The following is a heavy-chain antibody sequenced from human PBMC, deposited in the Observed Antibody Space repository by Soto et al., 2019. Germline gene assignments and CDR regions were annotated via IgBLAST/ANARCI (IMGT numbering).Heavy chain of an antibody. CDR1: GGSITTPNYY. V-gene: IGHV4-39*01. CDR2: IYYSGRT. J-gene: IGHJ3*01. Sequence: SETLSLTCTVSGGSITTPNYYWGWIRQPPGKGLVWIGSIYYSGRTYYNPSLNSRVTMSLDTSKNQFSLSLSSVTAADTAVYYCADTYYDVLSGYHDAFDVWGRGTTVTVS. D-gene: IGHD3-3*01. CDR3: ADTYYDVLSGYHDAFDV.